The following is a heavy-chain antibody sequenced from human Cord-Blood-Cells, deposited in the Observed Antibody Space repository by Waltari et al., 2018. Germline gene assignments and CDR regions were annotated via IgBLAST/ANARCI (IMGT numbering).Heavy chain of an antibody. V-gene: IGHV1-69*12. CDR1: GGTFSSYA. CDR2: SIPIVGTA. D-gene: IGHD1-26*01. J-gene: IGHJ6*02. Sequence: QVQLVQSGAEVKKPGSSVKVSCKASGGTFSSYAISWVRQAPGQGLEWMGGSIPIVGTANYARKCQGRVTITADESTSTAYMELSSLRSEDTAVYYCARVKECRGSYYGYYYYGMDVWGQGTTVTVSS. CDR3: ARVKECRGSYYGYYYYGMDV.